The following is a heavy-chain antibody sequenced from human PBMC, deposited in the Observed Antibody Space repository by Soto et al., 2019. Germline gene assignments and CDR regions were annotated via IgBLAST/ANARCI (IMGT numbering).Heavy chain of an antibody. V-gene: IGHV5-51*01. CDR2: IYPGDSDT. Sequence: GESLKISCKGSGYSFTSYWIGWVRQMPGKGLEWMGIIYPGDSDTRYSPSFKGQVTLPADKSISTAYLQWSSLKASDTAMYYCARIPPLYCTNGVCYSNYFDYWGQGTLVTVSS. CDR3: ARIPPLYCTNGVCYSNYFDY. D-gene: IGHD2-8*01. J-gene: IGHJ4*02. CDR1: GYSFTSYW.